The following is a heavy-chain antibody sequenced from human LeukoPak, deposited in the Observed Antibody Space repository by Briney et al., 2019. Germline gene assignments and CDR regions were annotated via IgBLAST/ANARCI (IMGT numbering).Heavy chain of an antibody. CDR3: AASAYSSSSGDR. CDR2: IVVGSGNT. Sequence: SVKVSCKASGFTFTSSAMQWVRQARGQRLEWIGWIVVGSGNTNYAQKFQERVTITRDMSTSTAYMELSSLRSEDTAVYYCAASAYSSSSGDRWGQGTLVTVSS. V-gene: IGHV1-58*02. CDR1: GFTFTSSA. J-gene: IGHJ5*02. D-gene: IGHD6-6*01.